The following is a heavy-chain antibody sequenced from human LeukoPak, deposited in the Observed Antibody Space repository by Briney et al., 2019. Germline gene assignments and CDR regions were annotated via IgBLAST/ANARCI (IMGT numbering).Heavy chain of an antibody. D-gene: IGHD6-19*01. V-gene: IGHV3-30*02. J-gene: IGHJ4*02. CDR3: AKGRMGSGWYELDY. CDR1: GFTFSSYG. Sequence: GGSLRLSCAASGFTFSSYGMHWVRQAPGKGLEWVAFIRYDGSNKYYADSVKGRFTISRVNSKNTLYLQMNSLRAEDTAVYYCAKGRMGSGWYELDYWGQGTLVTVSS. CDR2: IRYDGSNK.